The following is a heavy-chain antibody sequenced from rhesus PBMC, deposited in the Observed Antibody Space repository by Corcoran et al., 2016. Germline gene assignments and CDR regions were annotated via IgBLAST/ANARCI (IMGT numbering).Heavy chain of an antibody. D-gene: IGHD2-21*01. CDR3: TRGRDCTGSGCPHYFDY. J-gene: IGHJ4*01. V-gene: IGHV3S4*01. CDR2: ISSASSYI. Sequence: MSWVRQAPGKGLEWVSSISSASSYIYYADSVKGRFTISRDNAKNSLSLQMNSLKTEDTAVYYCTRGRDCTGSGCPHYFDYWGQGVLVTVSS.